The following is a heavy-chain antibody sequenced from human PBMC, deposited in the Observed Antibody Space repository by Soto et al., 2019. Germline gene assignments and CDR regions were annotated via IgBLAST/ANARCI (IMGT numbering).Heavy chain of an antibody. CDR2: IYYSGST. D-gene: IGHD2-21*01. CDR3: ARASNPRVIDTEFLDY. V-gene: IGHV4-59*01. CDR1: GGSISSYY. J-gene: IGHJ4*02. Sequence: QVQLQESGPGLVKPSETLSLTCTVSGGSISSYYWSWIRQPPGKGLEWIGYIYYSGSTNCNPSLKTRGTISVDASKIPFTLKLSFVTATDTAGYYCARASNPRVIDTEFLDYWRQETLGTVSS.